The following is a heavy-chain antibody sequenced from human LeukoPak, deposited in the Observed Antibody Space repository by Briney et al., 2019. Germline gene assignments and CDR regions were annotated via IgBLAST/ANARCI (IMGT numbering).Heavy chain of an antibody. D-gene: IGHD4-11*01. Sequence: PSETLSLTCAVYGGSFSGYYWSWIRQPPGKGLEWIGEINHSGSTNYNPSLKSRVTISVDKSKNQFSLKLSSVTAADTAVYYCAREEETVTAFDYWGQGTLVTVSS. J-gene: IGHJ4*02. V-gene: IGHV4-34*01. CDR1: GGSFSGYY. CDR2: INHSGST. CDR3: AREEETVTAFDY.